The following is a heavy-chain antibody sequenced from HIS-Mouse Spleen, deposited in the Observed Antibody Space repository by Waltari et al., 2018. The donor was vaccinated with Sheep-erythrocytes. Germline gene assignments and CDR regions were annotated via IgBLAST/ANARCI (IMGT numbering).Heavy chain of an antibody. CDR3: ARGPVLRLLEWLPTDAFDI. J-gene: IGHJ3*02. D-gene: IGHD3-3*01. V-gene: IGHV5-51*03. CDR2: ISPRDSET. CDR1: GYSFTSYW. Sequence: EVQLVQSGAEVKKPGESLKISCKGSGYSFTSYWIGWVRQMPGKGMEWMGIISPRDSETRYSPPFQAKVTISADKSISTAYQEWGSVKASETAMYYCARGPVLRLLEWLPTDAFDIWGQGTMVTVSS.